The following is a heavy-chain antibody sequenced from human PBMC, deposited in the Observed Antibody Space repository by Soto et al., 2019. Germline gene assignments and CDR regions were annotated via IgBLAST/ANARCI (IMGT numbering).Heavy chain of an antibody. CDR3: ARGGGPYVWFNEF. J-gene: IGHJ4*02. D-gene: IGHD3-16*01. CDR1: GGLFSSFD. V-gene: IGHV1-69*01. CDR2: IIPVFGTT. Sequence: QEHLVQSGPEVKRPGSSVTVSCKDSGGLFSSFDISWVRQAPGQGLEWLGGIIPVFGTTNYAEKFQGRVTITADESTNTAYMELSSLRSGDTAMYYCARGGGPYVWFNEFWGQGTLVTVSS.